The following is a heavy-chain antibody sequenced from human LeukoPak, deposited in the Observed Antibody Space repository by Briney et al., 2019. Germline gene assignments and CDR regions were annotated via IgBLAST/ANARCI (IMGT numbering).Heavy chain of an antibody. J-gene: IGHJ1*01. CDR2: INHSGST. V-gene: IGHV4-34*01. D-gene: IGHD3-3*01. CDR3: ARSGGITIFGVVTTPDEYFQH. CDR1: GGSFSGYY. Sequence: SETLSLTCAVYGGSFSGYYWSWIRQPPGKGLEWIGEINHSGSTNYNPSLKSRVTISVDTSKNQFSLKLSPVTAADTAVYYCARSGGITIFGVVTTPDEYFQHWGQGTLVTVSS.